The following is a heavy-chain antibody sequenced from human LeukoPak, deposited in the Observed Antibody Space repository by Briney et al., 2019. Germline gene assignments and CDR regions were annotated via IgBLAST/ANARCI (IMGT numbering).Heavy chain of an antibody. CDR2: HYYSGTT. CDR3: ARGRYYGDYIDY. Sequence: SETLSLTCTVSGGSIRSSYYYWSWIRQAPGKGLEWIGYHYYSGTTNYSPSLKSRVDISIDTFRNQFSLRLTSVTAADTAVYYCARGRYYGDYIDYWGQGALVTVSS. D-gene: IGHD4-17*01. J-gene: IGHJ4*02. CDR1: GGSIRSSYYY. V-gene: IGHV4-30-4*01.